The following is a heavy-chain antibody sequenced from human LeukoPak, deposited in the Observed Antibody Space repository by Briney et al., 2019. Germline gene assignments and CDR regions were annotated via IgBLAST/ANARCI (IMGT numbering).Heavy chain of an antibody. CDR3: ARGRNWFDP. CDR1: GFTVSNNY. J-gene: IGHJ5*02. Sequence: GGSLRLSCAASGFTVSNNYMSWVRQAPGKGLEWVSAISGSGGSTYYADSVKGRFTISRDNSKNTLYLQMNSLRAEDTAVYYCARGRNWFDPWGQGTLVTVSS. CDR2: ISGSGGST. D-gene: IGHD3-10*01. V-gene: IGHV3-23*01.